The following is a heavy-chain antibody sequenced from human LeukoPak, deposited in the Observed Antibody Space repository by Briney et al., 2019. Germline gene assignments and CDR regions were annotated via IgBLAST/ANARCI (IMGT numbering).Heavy chain of an antibody. Sequence: PSETLSLTCAVYGGSFSGYYWSWIRQPPGKGLEWIGEINHSGSTNYNPSLKSRVTISVDTSKNQFSLKLSSVTAADTAVYYCARGSGYCSSTSCGNWFDPWGQGTLVTVSS. J-gene: IGHJ5*02. D-gene: IGHD2-2*01. CDR1: GGSFSGYY. CDR2: INHSGST. V-gene: IGHV4-34*01. CDR3: ARGSGYCSSTSCGNWFDP.